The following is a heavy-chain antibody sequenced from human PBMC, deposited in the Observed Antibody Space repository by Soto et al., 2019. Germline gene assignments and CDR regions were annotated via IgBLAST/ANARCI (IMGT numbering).Heavy chain of an antibody. CDR2: ISGSGGST. Sequence: GGSLRLSCAASGFTLSSFAMSWVRQAPGKGLEWVSAISGSGGSTYYADSVKGRFTISRDNSKNTLYLQMNSLRAEDTAVYYCAKDCSGGSCYSVGFDYWGQGTLVTVSS. CDR3: AKDCSGGSCYSVGFDY. V-gene: IGHV3-23*01. D-gene: IGHD2-15*01. CDR1: GFTLSSFA. J-gene: IGHJ4*02.